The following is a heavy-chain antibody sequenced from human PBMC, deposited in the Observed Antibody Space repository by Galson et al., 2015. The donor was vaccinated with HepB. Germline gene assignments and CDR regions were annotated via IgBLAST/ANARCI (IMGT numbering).Heavy chain of an antibody. CDR2: ISSSSSYI. D-gene: IGHD4-11*01. CDR3: ARDSGTVTTFVSYYYYGMDV. CDR1: GFTFSSYS. Sequence: SLRLSCAASGFTFSSYSMNWVRQAPGKGLEWVSSISSSSSYIYYADSVKGRFTISRDNAKNSLYLQMNSLRAEDTAVYYCARDSGTVTTFVSYYYYGMDVWGQGTTVTVSS. V-gene: IGHV3-21*01. J-gene: IGHJ6*02.